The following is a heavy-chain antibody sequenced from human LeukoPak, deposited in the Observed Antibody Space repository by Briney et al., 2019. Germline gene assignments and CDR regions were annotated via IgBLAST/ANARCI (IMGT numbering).Heavy chain of an antibody. CDR1: GFTFSSYA. Sequence: GRSLRLSCAASGFTFSSYAMHWVRQAPGKGLEWVAVISYDGSNKYYADSVKGRFTISRDNTKNTLYLQMNSLRVEDTAVYYCAHTVWSGNYFDYWGQGTLVTVSS. CDR2: ISYDGSNK. CDR3: AHTVWSGNYFDY. J-gene: IGHJ4*02. D-gene: IGHD3-3*01. V-gene: IGHV3-30-3*01.